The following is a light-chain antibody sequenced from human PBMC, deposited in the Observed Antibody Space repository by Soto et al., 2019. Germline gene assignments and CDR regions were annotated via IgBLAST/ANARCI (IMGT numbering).Light chain of an antibody. Sequence: EFVLTQSPGTLALSPWERATLSCRASQSVSSYLAWYQQKPGQAPRLLIYDASNRATGIPARFSGSGSGTDFTLTISSLEPEDFAVYYCQQRSNWPITFGQGTRLEIK. CDR3: QQRSNWPIT. J-gene: IGKJ5*01. V-gene: IGKV3-11*01. CDR1: QSVSSY. CDR2: DAS.